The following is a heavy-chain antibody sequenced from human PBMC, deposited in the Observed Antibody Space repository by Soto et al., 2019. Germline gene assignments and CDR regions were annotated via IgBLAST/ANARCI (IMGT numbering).Heavy chain of an antibody. V-gene: IGHV1-69*13. D-gene: IGHD5-12*01. CDR3: ARAADVEMATTTLDY. Sequence: ASVKVSCKASGGTFSSYAISWVRQAPGQGLEWMGGIIPIFGTANYAQKFQGRVTITADESTSTAYMELSSLRSEDTAVYYCARAADVEMATTTLDYWGQGTLVTVSS. CDR1: GGTFSSYA. J-gene: IGHJ4*02. CDR2: IIPIFGTA.